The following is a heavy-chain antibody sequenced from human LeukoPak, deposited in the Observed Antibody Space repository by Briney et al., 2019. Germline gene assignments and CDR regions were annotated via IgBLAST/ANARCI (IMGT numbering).Heavy chain of an antibody. CDR3: ARDGVGATKNWFGP. J-gene: IGHJ5*02. CDR2: INPSAGST. V-gene: IGHV1-46*01. CDR1: GYTFTSYL. D-gene: IGHD1-26*01. Sequence: ASVKVACKASGYTFTSYLIHWVRQAPGQGLEWMGIINPSAGSTTYAQNFQGRVSMTRDTSTSTVYMELSSLRFEDTAVHYCARDGVGATKNWFGPWGQGTLVTVSS.